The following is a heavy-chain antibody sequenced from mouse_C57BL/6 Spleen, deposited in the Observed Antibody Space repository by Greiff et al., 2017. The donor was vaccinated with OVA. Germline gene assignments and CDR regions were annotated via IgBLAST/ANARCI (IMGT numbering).Heavy chain of an antibody. CDR3: ARLYYGNPYYFDY. D-gene: IGHD2-1*01. CDR2: ISSGSSTI. CDR1: GFTFSDYG. Sequence: EVQGVESGGGLVKPGGSLKLSCAASGFTFSDYGMHWVRQAPEKGLEWVAYISSGSSTIYYADTVKGRFTISRDNAKNTLFLQMTSLSSEDTAMYYCARLYYGNPYYFDYWGQGTTLTVSS. J-gene: IGHJ2*01. V-gene: IGHV5-17*01.